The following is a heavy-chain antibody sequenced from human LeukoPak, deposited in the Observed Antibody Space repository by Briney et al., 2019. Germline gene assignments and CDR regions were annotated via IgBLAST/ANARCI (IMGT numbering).Heavy chain of an antibody. CDR1: GVSITRFY. CDR3: GQTTGWQGFDY. CDR2: IYSGVPT. J-gene: IGHJ4*02. D-gene: IGHD6-19*01. Sequence: SETLSLTCSTSGVSITRFYWSWVRQPPGEGLEWIAKIYSGVPTYYNPSLKSRVTISVDTSKNQFTLNLRSVTATDTAVYYCGQTTGWQGFDYWGQGILVTVSS. V-gene: IGHV4-4*09.